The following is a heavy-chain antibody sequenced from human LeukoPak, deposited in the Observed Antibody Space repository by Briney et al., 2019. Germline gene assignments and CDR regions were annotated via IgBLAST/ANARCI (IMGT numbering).Heavy chain of an antibody. CDR3: ARGDPYYDILTGYSY. CDR2: ISSSSSYI. Sequence: GGSLILSCAASGFPFSSYSMNWVRPAPGKGLEWVSSISSSSSYIYYADSVKGRFTISRDNAKNSLYLQMNSLRAEDTAVYYCARGDPYYDILTGYSYWGQGTLVTVSS. D-gene: IGHD3-9*01. CDR1: GFPFSSYS. V-gene: IGHV3-21*01. J-gene: IGHJ4*02.